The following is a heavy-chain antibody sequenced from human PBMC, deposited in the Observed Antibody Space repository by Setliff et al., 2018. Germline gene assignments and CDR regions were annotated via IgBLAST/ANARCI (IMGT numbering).Heavy chain of an antibody. CDR2: IISNSLTI. V-gene: IGHV3-48*01. Sequence: SLRLSCAASGFNFNLYNMNWVRQAPGKGLEWVSYIISNSLTIHYADSVRGRFTVSRDNARNTLYLQMNSLSAEDTAVYYCARTCSGSTCHAGLDYWGQGIPVTVSS. CDR3: ARTCSGSTCHAGLDY. J-gene: IGHJ4*02. D-gene: IGHD6-19*01. CDR1: GFNFNLYN.